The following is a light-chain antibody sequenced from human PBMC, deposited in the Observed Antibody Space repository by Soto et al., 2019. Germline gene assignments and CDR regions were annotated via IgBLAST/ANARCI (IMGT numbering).Light chain of an antibody. CDR1: QSVNSY. J-gene: IGKJ1*01. CDR3: QQRSNWPRT. CDR2: DAS. V-gene: IGKV3-11*01. Sequence: EIVLTQSPATLSLSPGERATLSCRASQSVNSYLAWYQQKPGQAPRLLMYDASNRATGIPARFSGSGSGTDFTLTISSLEPEDFAVYYCQQRSNWPRTFGQGTKVEIK.